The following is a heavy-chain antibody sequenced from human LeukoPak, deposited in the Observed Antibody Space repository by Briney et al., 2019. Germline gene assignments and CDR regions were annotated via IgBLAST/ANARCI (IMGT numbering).Heavy chain of an antibody. D-gene: IGHD2-21*01. J-gene: IGHJ6*02. CDR2: IRSKAYGGTT. CDR1: GNIFGDYA. Sequence: PGRSLRLSCTEPGNIFGDYAMCSVRQAPGKGLEWVGFIRSKAYGGTTEYAASVKGRFTISRDDSKSIAYLQLNSLKTEDTAVSYCYSDPAGGDLTLGYSFDMWGQGTTVTVSS. V-gene: IGHV3-49*04. CDR3: YSDPAGGDLTLGYSFDM.